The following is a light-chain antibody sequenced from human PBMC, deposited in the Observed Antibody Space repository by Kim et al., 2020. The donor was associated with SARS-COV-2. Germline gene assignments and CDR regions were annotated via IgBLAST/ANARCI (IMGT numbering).Light chain of an antibody. CDR3: QSLGV. J-gene: IGLJ2*01. Sequence: SESPGKTATTSCTRSSGSIASNYVQWYQQRPGSAPTTLISENNERPSGVPDRFSGSIDSSSNSASLTISGLKTEDEADYYCQSLGVFGGGTKVTVL. CDR1: SGSIASNY. CDR2: ENN. V-gene: IGLV6-57*03.